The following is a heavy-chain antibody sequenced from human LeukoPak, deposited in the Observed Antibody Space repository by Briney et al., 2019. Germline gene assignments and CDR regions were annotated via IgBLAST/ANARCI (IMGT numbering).Heavy chain of an antibody. CDR1: GGSFSGCY. V-gene: IGHV4-34*01. D-gene: IGHD3-10*01. J-gene: IGHJ6*02. Sequence: KTSETLSLTCAVYGGSFSGCYWSWIRQPPGKGLEWIGEINHSGSTNYNPSLKSRVTISVDTSKNQFSLKLSSVTAADTAVYYCARFRSYYGSGRYYGMDVWGQGTTVTVSS. CDR3: ARFRSYYGSGRYYGMDV. CDR2: INHSGST.